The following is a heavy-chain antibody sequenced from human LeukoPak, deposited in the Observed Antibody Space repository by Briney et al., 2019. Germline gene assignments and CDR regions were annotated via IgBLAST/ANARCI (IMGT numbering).Heavy chain of an antibody. J-gene: IGHJ4*02. V-gene: IGHV3-23*01. CDR1: GFTSSSYA. CDR2: IGGSGGRT. D-gene: IGHD2-21*01. CDR3: VVVSYCAVDCYDY. Sequence: GSLRLSCAASGFTSSSYAMSWVRQAPGKGLEWVSAIGGSGGRTYYADSVRGRFTISRDNSKKTVYVQMNSLRAEDTAIYFCVVVSYCAVDCYDYWGQGTLVTVSS.